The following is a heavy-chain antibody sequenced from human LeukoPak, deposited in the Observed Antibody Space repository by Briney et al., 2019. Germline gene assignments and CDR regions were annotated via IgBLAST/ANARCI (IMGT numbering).Heavy chain of an antibody. CDR1: GGSFSGYY. V-gene: IGHV4-34*01. D-gene: IGHD3-10*01. CDR3: ARLRGAYASWFDP. CDR2: INHSGST. Sequence: SETLSLTRAVYGGSFSGYYWSWIRQPPGKGLEWIGEINHSGSTNYNPSLKSRVTISVDTSKNQFSLKLSSVTAADTAVYYCARLRGAYASWFDPWGQGTLVTVSS. J-gene: IGHJ5*02.